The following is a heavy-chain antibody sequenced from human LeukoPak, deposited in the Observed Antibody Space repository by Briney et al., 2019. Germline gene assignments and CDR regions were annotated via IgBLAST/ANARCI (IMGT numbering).Heavy chain of an antibody. CDR2: IIPIFGIA. D-gene: IGHD2-15*01. CDR3: ARACSGGSCPIDY. V-gene: IGHV1-69*04. Sequence: SVKVSCKASGGTFSSYAISWVRQAPGQGLEWMGRIIPIFGIANYAQKFQGRVTITADKSTSTAYMELSSLRSEDTAVYYCARACSGGSCPIDYLGQGTLVTVSS. J-gene: IGHJ4*02. CDR1: GGTFSSYA.